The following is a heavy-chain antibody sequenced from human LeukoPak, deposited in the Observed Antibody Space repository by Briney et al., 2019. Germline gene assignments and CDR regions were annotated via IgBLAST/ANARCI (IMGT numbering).Heavy chain of an antibody. V-gene: IGHV1-69*13. CDR2: IIPIFGTA. CDR3: ARSELLRAARPPYYYYYYMDV. Sequence: SVKVSCKASGGTFSSYAISWVRQAPGQGHEWMGGIIPIFGTANYAQKFQGRVTITADESTSTAYMELSSLRSEDTAVYYCARSELLRAARPPYYYYYYMDVWGKGTTVTVSS. D-gene: IGHD6-6*01. J-gene: IGHJ6*03. CDR1: GGTFSSYA.